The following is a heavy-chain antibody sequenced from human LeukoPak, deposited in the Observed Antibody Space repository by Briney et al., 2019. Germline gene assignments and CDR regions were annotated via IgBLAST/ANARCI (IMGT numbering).Heavy chain of an antibody. J-gene: IGHJ4*02. CDR3: ASYATVTTDFDY. CDR1: GFTFDDYA. Sequence: GGSLRLSCAASGFTFDDYAMHWVRQAPGKGLEWVSGISWNSGSIGYADSVKGRFTISRDNAKNSLYLQMNSLRAEDTAVYYCASYATVTTDFDYWGQGTLVTVSS. V-gene: IGHV3-9*01. D-gene: IGHD4-11*01. CDR2: ISWNSGSI.